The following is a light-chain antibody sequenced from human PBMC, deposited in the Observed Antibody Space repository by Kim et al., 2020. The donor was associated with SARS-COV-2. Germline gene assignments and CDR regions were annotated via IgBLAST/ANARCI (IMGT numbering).Light chain of an antibody. V-gene: IGLV3-9*01. CDR1: NIGSKN. CDR2: RDS. Sequence: SGARGQTARITCGGNNIGSKNVHWYQQKPGQAPVLVIYRDSNRPSGIPERFSGSNSGNTATLTISRAQAGDEADYYCQVWDSSTEVFGGGTKLTVL. CDR3: QVWDSSTEV. J-gene: IGLJ3*02.